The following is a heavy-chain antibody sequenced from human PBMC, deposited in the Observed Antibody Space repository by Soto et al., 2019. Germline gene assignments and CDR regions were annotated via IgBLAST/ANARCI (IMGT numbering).Heavy chain of an antibody. Sequence: GGSLRLSCAASGFTFSSYGMHWVRQAPGKGLEWVAVISYDGSNKYYADSVKGRFTISRDNSKKSLDLQINSLRAEDTAVYYCAREKKHQSLGGRFGMDVWGQGTTVTVSS. D-gene: IGHD2-2*01. CDR1: GFTFSSYG. J-gene: IGHJ6*02. CDR3: AREKKHQSLGGRFGMDV. CDR2: ISYDGSNK. V-gene: IGHV3-30*03.